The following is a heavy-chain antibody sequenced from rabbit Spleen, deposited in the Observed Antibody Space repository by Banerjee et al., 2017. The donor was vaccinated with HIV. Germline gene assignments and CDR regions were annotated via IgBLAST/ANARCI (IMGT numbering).Heavy chain of an antibody. V-gene: IGHV1S45*01. CDR3: GRDVSSYGLGQLDL. J-gene: IGHJ3*01. Sequence: QEQLVESGGGLVKPEGSLTLTCKASGFDLSSYYYMWWVRQAPGKGLELIACIYTSSGSTWYASWAKGRFTISKTSSTTVTLQMTSLTAADTATYFCGRDVSSYGLGQLDLWGPGTLVTVS. CDR2: IYTSSGST. D-gene: IGHD6-1*01. CDR1: GFDLSSYYY.